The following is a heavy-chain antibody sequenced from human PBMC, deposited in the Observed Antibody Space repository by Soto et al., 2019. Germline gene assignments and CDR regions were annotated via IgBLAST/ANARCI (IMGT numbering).Heavy chain of an antibody. V-gene: IGHV4-59*08. CDR1: GGSISNYY. CDR2: IYYSGST. CDR3: ARRYGYSFDY. Sequence: QVQLQESGPGLVKPSETLSLTCTVSGGSISNYYWSWIRQPPGKGLEWIGYIYYSGSTNYNPSLKRRLTISVDTSKNQFSLKLSSVTAADTAVYYCARRYGYSFDYWGQGTLVTVSS. D-gene: IGHD1-1*01. J-gene: IGHJ4*02.